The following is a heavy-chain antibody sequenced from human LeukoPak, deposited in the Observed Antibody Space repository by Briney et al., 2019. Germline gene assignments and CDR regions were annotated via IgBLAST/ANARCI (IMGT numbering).Heavy chain of an antibody. J-gene: IGHJ2*01. D-gene: IGHD2-2*01. Sequence: SVKVSCTASGYTFTSDSISWVRQAPGQGLEWMGGIIPIFGTANYAQKFQGRVTITTDESTSTAYMELSSLRSEDTAVYYCARVPELGIRADWYFDLWGRGTLVTVSS. CDR3: ARVPELGIRADWYFDL. CDR1: GYTFTSDS. V-gene: IGHV1-69*05. CDR2: IIPIFGTA.